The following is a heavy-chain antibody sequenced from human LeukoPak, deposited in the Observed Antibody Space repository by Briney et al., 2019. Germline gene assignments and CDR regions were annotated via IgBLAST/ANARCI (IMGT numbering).Heavy chain of an antibody. Sequence: SVKVSCKASGFTFTISAMQWVRQARGQRVEWIGWIVVGSGNTNYAQKFQERVTITRDMSTSTAYMELSSLRSEDTAVYYCAADRYDSSGYYHFDYWGQGTLVTVSS. J-gene: IGHJ4*02. D-gene: IGHD3-22*01. V-gene: IGHV1-58*02. CDR1: GFTFTISA. CDR3: AADRYDSSGYYHFDY. CDR2: IVVGSGNT.